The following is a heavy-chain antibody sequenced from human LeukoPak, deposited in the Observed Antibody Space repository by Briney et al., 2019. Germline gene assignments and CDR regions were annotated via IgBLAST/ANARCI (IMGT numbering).Heavy chain of an antibody. V-gene: IGHV4-59*01. CDR3: ARVDAAPLRGAFDI. J-gene: IGHJ3*02. CDR2: IYYTGST. Sequence: SETLSLTCTVSGGSISSYCWSWIRQPPGKGLELIGYIYYTGSTNYNPSLKSRVSISVDTSKNQFSLRLTSVTAADTAVYYCARVDAAPLRGAFDIWGQGTRVTVSS. D-gene: IGHD4-17*01. CDR1: GGSISSYC.